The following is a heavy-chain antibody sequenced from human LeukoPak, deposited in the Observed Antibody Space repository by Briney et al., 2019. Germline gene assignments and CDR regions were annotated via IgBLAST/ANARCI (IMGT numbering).Heavy chain of an antibody. CDR1: GFTFSSYT. Sequence: GESLRLSCEASGFTFSSYTFNWVRQAPGKGLEWLSSISSTSNYIYYADSVKGRLTVSRDNAKNSLYLQMNSLRAEETAVYFCARASYSGYDSARDYYFDYWGQGSLVTVSS. CDR2: ISSTSNYI. J-gene: IGHJ4*02. D-gene: IGHD5-12*01. V-gene: IGHV3-21*01. CDR3: ARASYSGYDSARDYYFDY.